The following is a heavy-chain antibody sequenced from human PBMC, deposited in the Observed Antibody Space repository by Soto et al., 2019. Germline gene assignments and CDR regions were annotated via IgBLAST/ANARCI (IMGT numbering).Heavy chain of an antibody. CDR2: ITGSSAYI. V-gene: IGHV3-21*01. D-gene: IGHD1-26*01. CDR1: GFTFSSYG. CDR3: AREWANY. J-gene: IGHJ4*02. Sequence: GGSLRLCCAASGFTFSSYGMNWVRQAPGKGLEWVSSITGSSAYIHYADSERRRFTISRDNAKNSLYPQMNTVRAEGTAVYYCAREWANYWGQGTLVTVSS.